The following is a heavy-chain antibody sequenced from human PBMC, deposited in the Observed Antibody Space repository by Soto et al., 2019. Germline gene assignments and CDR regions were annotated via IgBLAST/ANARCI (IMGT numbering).Heavy chain of an antibody. CDR3: AREGQYYDSSAYYYLFDY. CDR2: INAGNGNT. Sequence: ASGKGACKAAGYTFTSYAIFWVRQAPGQRLEWMGWINAGNGNTKYSQKFQGRVTITRDTSATTAYMELSSLRSEDTAVYYCAREGQYYDSSAYYYLFDYWGQGTLVTVSS. V-gene: IGHV1-3*01. J-gene: IGHJ4*02. CDR1: GYTFTSYA. D-gene: IGHD3-22*01.